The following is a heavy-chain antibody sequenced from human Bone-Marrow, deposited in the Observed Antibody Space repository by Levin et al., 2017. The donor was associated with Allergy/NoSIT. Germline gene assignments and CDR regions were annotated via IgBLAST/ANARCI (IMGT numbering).Heavy chain of an antibody. J-gene: IGHJ4*02. Sequence: WASVKVSCKASGYTFLNYGIGWVRQAPGQGLEWLGYISTYNDNSKYSQKVQGRVSLTTDTSTNTVYLELRGLRYDDTAVYYCAREGGWNGPYFDFWGQGTHVTVAS. CDR1: GYTFLNYG. CDR3: AREGGWNGPYFDF. CDR2: ISTYNDNS. D-gene: IGHD1-1*01. V-gene: IGHV1-18*01.